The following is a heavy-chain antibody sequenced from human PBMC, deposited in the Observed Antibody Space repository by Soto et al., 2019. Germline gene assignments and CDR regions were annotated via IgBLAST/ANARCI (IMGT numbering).Heavy chain of an antibody. D-gene: IGHD1-26*01. CDR2: INHSGST. CDR3: ARERGGSPF. V-gene: IGHV4-34*01. J-gene: IGHJ4*02. CDR1: GGSFSGYY. Sequence: SETLSLTCAVYGGSFSGYYWSWIRQPPGKGLEWIGEINHSGSTNYNPSLKSRVTISVDTSKNQFSLKLSSVTAADTAVYYCARERGGSPFWGQGTLVTVSS.